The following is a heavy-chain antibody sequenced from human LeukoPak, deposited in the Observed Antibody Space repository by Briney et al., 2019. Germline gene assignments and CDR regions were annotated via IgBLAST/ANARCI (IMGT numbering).Heavy chain of an antibody. J-gene: IGHJ4*02. CDR3: AKAGDPVTVTKLDY. CDR2: ISYDGSNK. D-gene: IGHD4-17*01. V-gene: IGHV3-30*18. CDR1: GFTLSSYG. Sequence: GGSLRLSCAASGFTLSSYGMHWVRQAPGKGLEWVAIISYDGSNKYYADSVKGRFTISRDDSKNTLYLEMNSLRAEDTAVYYCAKAGDPVTVTKLDYWGQGTLVTVSS.